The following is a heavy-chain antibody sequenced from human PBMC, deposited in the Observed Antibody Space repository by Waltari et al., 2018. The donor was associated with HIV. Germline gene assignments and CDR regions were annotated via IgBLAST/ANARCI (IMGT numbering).Heavy chain of an antibody. CDR1: GFTFTNAW. CDR2: IKSKTDGGTT. D-gene: IGHD3-3*01. Sequence: EVQLVESGGGLVKPGGSLRLSCVGSGFTFTNAWMSWVRQAPGKGLEWVGRIKSKTDGGTTDYAAPVKGRFYISRDDSKNRVFLQMNSLKTEDTAVYYCTTVSQFFWSGYYYDYFDHWGQGTLATVSS. V-gene: IGHV3-15*01. J-gene: IGHJ4*02. CDR3: TTVSQFFWSGYYYDYFDH.